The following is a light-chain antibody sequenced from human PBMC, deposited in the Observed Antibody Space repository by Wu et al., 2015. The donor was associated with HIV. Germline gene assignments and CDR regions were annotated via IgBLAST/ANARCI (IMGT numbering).Light chain of an antibody. V-gene: IGKV3-20*01. CDR2: GSS. Sequence: EIVLTQSPGTLSLSPGERATLSCRASQRINTKYLAWYQQKFGQAPRLLIYGSSIRATGIPDRFSGSGSGTDFSLTISRLEPEDFAVYYCQQYDTSPVTFGQGTKGGNQT. J-gene: IGKJ1*01. CDR1: QRINTKY. CDR3: QQYDTSPVT.